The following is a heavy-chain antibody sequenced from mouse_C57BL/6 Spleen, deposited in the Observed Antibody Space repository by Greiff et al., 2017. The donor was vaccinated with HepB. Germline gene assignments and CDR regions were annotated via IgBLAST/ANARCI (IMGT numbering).Heavy chain of an antibody. D-gene: IGHD1-1*01. V-gene: IGHV1-82*01. J-gene: IGHJ1*03. CDR1: GYAFSSSW. CDR3: ARDYYGSSYLYFDV. Sequence: VKLVESGPELVKPGASVKISCKASGYAFSSSWMNWVKQRPGKGLEWIGRIYPGDGDTNYNGKFKGKATLTADKSSSTAYMQLSSLTSEDSAVYFCARDYYGSSYLYFDVWGTGTTVTVSS. CDR2: IYPGDGDT.